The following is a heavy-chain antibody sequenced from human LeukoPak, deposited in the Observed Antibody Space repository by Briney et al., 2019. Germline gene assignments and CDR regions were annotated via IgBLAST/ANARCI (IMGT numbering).Heavy chain of an antibody. CDR3: ARDPSNSGYDYLYYFDY. CDR1: GYTFTGYY. CDR2: INPDNGGA. Sequence: ASVKVSCKASGYTFTGYYMHWVRQAPGQGLEWMGWINPDNGGANYAQKFQGRVTMTRDMSISTAYMELSRLRSDDTAVYYCARDPSNSGYDYLYYFDYWGQGTLVTVSS. D-gene: IGHD5-12*01. J-gene: IGHJ4*02. V-gene: IGHV1-2*02.